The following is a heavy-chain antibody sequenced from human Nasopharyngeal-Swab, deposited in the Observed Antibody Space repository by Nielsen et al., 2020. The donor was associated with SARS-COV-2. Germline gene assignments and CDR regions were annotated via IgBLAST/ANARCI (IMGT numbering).Heavy chain of an antibody. CDR3: AKVRGVIPVDV. V-gene: IGHV3-23*01. J-gene: IGHJ6*02. Sequence: GESLKISCAASGFTFSSYAVSWVRQAPGKGLEWVSAISGSGGSTYYADSVKGRFTISRDNSKNTLYLQMNSLRAEDTAVYYCAKVRGVIPVDVWGQGTTVTVSS. CDR2: ISGSGGST. CDR1: GFTFSSYA. D-gene: IGHD3-10*01.